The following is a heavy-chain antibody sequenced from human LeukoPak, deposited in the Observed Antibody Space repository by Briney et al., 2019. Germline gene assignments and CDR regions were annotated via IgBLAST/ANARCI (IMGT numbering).Heavy chain of an antibody. Sequence: SETLSLTCTVSGGSISSYYWSWIRQPPGKGLEWIGYIHYSGRTNYNPSLKSRATISVVTSKNQFSLTLTSVTAADTAVYYCARNTIFGVVIFDYWGQGTLVTVSS. D-gene: IGHD3-3*01. CDR2: IHYSGRT. CDR1: GGSISSYY. V-gene: IGHV4-59*01. J-gene: IGHJ4*02. CDR3: ARNTIFGVVIFDY.